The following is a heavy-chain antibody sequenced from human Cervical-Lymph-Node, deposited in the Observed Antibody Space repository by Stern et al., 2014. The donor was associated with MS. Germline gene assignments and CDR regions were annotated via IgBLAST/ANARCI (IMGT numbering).Heavy chain of an antibody. CDR2: VSSDGANT. CDR1: GFIFSNYA. J-gene: IGHJ3*02. V-gene: IGHV3-30*01. Sequence: VQLLESGGGVVQPGRSLRLSCAASGFIFSNYAMHWVRQPPGEGLEWVAVVSSDGANTYFADSVKGRFTISRDNSKNTLYLQMNSPKIEDTAIYYCASQIWGQGTMVTVSS. CDR3: ASQI.